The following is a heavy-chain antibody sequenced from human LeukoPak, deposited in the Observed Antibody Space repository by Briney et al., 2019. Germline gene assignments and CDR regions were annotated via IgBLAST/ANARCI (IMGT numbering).Heavy chain of an antibody. J-gene: IGHJ4*02. V-gene: IGHV3-15*01. CDR2: LKSKTDGGTT. CDR3: TTDQVGNYGFWSGYFRD. CDR1: GFAFNNAW. D-gene: IGHD3-3*01. Sequence: PGGSLRLSCTASGFAFNNAWMSWVRQAPGKGLEWVGRLKSKTDGGTTDYAAPVNGRFTISRDDSKNTLYLQMNSLKTEDTAVYYRTTDQVGNYGFWSGYFRDWGQGTLVTVSS.